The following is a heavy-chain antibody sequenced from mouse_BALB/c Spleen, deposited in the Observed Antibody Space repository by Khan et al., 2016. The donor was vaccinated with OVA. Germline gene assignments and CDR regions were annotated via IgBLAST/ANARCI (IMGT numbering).Heavy chain of an antibody. Sequence: VQLKQSGPGLVAPSQSLSITCTVSGFSLTGYGVNWVRQPPGKGLEWLGMTWGEGSTDYNSGIKSRLSISKDHTKNQVLIKMNSLQPDYTAGYYWGRTYNANYREAMDYWGQGNSVTVSS. CDR1: GFSLTGYG. CDR3: GRTYNANYREAMDY. J-gene: IGHJ4*01. CDR2: TWGEGST. V-gene: IGHV2-6-7*01. D-gene: IGHD2-10*01.